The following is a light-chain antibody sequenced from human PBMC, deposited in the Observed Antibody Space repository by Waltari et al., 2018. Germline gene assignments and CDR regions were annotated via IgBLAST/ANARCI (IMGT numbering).Light chain of an antibody. Sequence: QLVLTQSPSASASLGASVKFTCTLSSGHSGTAIAWHQQQAEKGPRLWLKGNSDGSNRKGDGVPVRLSGSSSGAGRYLTISGVQSEDEADYYCQTGGHGNGVFGGGTKLTVL. J-gene: IGLJ3*02. V-gene: IGLV4-69*01. CDR1: SGHSGTA. CDR2: GNSDGSN. CDR3: QTGGHGNGV.